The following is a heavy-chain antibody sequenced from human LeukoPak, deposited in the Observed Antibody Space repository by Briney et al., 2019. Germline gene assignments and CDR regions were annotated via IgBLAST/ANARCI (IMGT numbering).Heavy chain of an antibody. V-gene: IGHV4-59*01. CDR3: ARGEWDLLFDY. CDR2: VSYSGSS. J-gene: IGHJ4*02. D-gene: IGHD1-26*01. CDR1: GGSISNYY. Sequence: SETLSLTCTVSGGSISNYYWSWIRQPPGKRLEWIGYVSYSGSSSSNPSLESRVTISVDTSKNQFSLKLSSVTAADTAVYYCARGEWDLLFDYWGQGTLVTVSS.